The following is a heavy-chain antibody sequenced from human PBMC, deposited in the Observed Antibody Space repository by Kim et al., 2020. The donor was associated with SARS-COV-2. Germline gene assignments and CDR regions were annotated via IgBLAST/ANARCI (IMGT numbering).Heavy chain of an antibody. CDR3: AKDRARRITMIVVGDFDS. CDR1: GFTFSSYA. V-gene: IGHV3-23*01. CDR2: ISGSGGST. Sequence: GRSLRLSCAASGFTFSSYAMSWVRQAPGKGLEWVSAISGSGGSTYYADSVKGRYTISRDNSKNTLYLQMNSLRAEDTAVYYCAKDRARRITMIVVGDFDSWGQGKLVTVAS. D-gene: IGHD3-22*01. J-gene: IGHJ4*02.